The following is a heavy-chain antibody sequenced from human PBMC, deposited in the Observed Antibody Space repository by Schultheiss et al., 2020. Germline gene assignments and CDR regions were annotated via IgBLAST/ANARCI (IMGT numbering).Heavy chain of an antibody. D-gene: IGHD4-17*01. CDR1: GFTFDDYA. CDR2: ISWNSGSI. V-gene: IGHV3-9*01. J-gene: IGHJ3*02. CDR3: AKDKTHDYGDYVDAFDI. Sequence: SLKISCAASGFTFDDYAMHWVRQAPGKGLEWVSGISWNSGSIGYADSVKGRFTISRDNAKNSLYLQMNSLRAEDTALYYCAKDKTHDYGDYVDAFDIWGQGTMVTVSS.